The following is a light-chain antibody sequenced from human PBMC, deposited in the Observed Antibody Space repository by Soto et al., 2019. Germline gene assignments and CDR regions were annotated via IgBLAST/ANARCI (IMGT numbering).Light chain of an antibody. J-gene: IGKJ1*01. CDR1: QSINDW. CDR2: GAS. V-gene: IGKV1-5*01. Sequence: DIQMTQSPSSLSAFVGDRVTITCRASQSINDWLAWYQQKPGKAPQLLIYGASTLGSGVPSRFRGSGSGTEFTLTISSLQPDDIATYYCQQYNSLQVAFGQGTKVDI. CDR3: QQYNSLQVA.